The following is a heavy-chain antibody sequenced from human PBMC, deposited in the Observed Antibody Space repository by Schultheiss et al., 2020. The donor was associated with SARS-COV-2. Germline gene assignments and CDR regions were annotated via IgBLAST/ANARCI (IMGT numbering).Heavy chain of an antibody. Sequence: GSLRLSCAASGFTFSTYWMHWVRQAPGKGLEWIGEINHSGSTNYNPSLKSRVTISQDTSANQFSLQLSSVTAAETAVYYCARGGEWLGIWFDPWGQGTLVTVSS. CDR2: INHSGST. CDR3: ARGGEWLGIWFDP. J-gene: IGHJ5*02. D-gene: IGHD3-3*01. CDR1: GFTFSTYW. V-gene: IGHV4-4*02.